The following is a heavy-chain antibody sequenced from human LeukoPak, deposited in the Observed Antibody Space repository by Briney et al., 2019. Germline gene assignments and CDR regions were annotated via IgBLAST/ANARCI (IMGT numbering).Heavy chain of an antibody. V-gene: IGHV3-23*01. J-gene: IGHJ4*02. D-gene: IGHD3-22*01. Sequence: PGGSLRLSCAASGFTFSTFAMSWVRQAPGTGLEWVSCFSGSGASTYYADSVKGRFTISRDNSKNTLYLQMNSLRAEDTAVYYCARDSSGYYRIDYWGQGTLVTVSS. CDR2: FSGSGAST. CDR3: ARDSSGYYRIDY. CDR1: GFTFSTFA.